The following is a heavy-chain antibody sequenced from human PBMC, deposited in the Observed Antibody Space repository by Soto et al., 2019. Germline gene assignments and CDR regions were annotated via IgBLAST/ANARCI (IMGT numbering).Heavy chain of an antibody. Sequence: GSLRLSCTAXGFTFSSYSLNWVRQAPGKGLEWVSSISSSSSYIYYGDSVKGRFTISRDNAKNSLYLQMSSLRAEDTAVYYCARVKQLRGIDYWGQGTLVTVSS. V-gene: IGHV3-21*01. CDR3: ARVKQLRGIDY. J-gene: IGHJ4*02. CDR2: ISSSSSYI. D-gene: IGHD6-13*01. CDR1: GFTFSSYS.